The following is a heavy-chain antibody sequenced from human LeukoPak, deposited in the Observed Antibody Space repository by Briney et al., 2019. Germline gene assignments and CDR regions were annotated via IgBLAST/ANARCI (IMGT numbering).Heavy chain of an antibody. Sequence: GGSLGLSCAASGFTFSSYSMNWVRQAPGKGLEWVSSISSSSSYMYYADSVKGRFTISRDNAKNSLYLQMNSLRAEDTAVYYCARDRIVGFYYGSGSTFDYWGQGTLVTVSS. CDR1: GFTFSSYS. J-gene: IGHJ4*02. CDR3: ARDRIVGFYYGSGSTFDY. CDR2: ISSSSSYM. V-gene: IGHV3-21*01. D-gene: IGHD3-10*01.